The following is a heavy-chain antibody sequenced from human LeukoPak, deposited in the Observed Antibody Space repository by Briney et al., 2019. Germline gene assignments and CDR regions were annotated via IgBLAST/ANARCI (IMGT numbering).Heavy chain of an antibody. D-gene: IGHD2-15*01. J-gene: IGHJ4*02. CDR2: IYSGGST. V-gene: IGHV3-66*02. CDR3: ARDRRYCSGGSCHNWFDY. CDR1: GFTVSSNY. Sequence: GGSLRLSCAAAGFTVSSNYMSWVRQAPGKGLEWGSVIYSGGSTYYADSVKGRFTITRDNSKNTLYLQMNSLRAEDTAVYYYARDRRYCSGGSCHNWFDYWGQGTLVTVSS.